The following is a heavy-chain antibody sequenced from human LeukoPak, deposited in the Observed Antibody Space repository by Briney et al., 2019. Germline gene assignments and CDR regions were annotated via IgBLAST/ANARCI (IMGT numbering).Heavy chain of an antibody. Sequence: LTGGPLRLSCSASGFTFSGHFMHWVRQAPGKGLEYVSSISVNGDKTLYAESVKGRFTISRDNSKNTLYLQLSSLRLEGTAIYYCIKDLTGTWSFDHWGQGTLLTVSS. D-gene: IGHD7-27*01. V-gene: IGHV3-64D*06. CDR2: ISVNGDKT. J-gene: IGHJ4*02. CDR3: IKDLTGTWSFDH. CDR1: GFTFSGHF.